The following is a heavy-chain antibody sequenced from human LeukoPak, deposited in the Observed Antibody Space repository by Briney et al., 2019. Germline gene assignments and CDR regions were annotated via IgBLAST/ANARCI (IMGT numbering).Heavy chain of an antibody. CDR2: IYYSGST. Sequence: SETLPLTCTVSGGSISSYYWSWIRQPPGKGLEYIGYIYYSGSTNYNPALKSRLTISVDTSKNQFSLKLSSVIAADTAVYYCARETSQKGAHYMDVWGKGTTVTMSS. J-gene: IGHJ6*03. CDR3: ARETSQKGAHYMDV. V-gene: IGHV4-59*01. CDR1: GGSISSYY. D-gene: IGHD3-16*01.